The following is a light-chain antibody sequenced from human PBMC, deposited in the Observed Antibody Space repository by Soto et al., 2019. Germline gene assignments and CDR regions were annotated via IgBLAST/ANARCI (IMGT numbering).Light chain of an antibody. J-gene: IGKJ3*01. CDR3: QRYGSSFLFT. Sequence: EIVLTQSPGTLSLSPGERATLSCRASQSVSSSYLAWYQQKPGQAPRLLIYGASSRATGIPDRFSGSGSGTDFTLTISRLEPEDFAVYYCQRYGSSFLFTFGPGTKVDIK. CDR2: GAS. CDR1: QSVSSSY. V-gene: IGKV3-20*01.